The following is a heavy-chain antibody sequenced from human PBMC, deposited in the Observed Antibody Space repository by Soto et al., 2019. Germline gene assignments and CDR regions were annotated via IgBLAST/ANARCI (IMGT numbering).Heavy chain of an antibody. Sequence: PGGCLRLSCAASGFTFSSYGMHWVRQAPGKGLEWVAVIWYDGSNKYYADSVKGRFTISRDNSKNTLYLQMNSLRAEDTAVYYCARDPGYCSGGSCYSYYYYGMDAWGQGTTVTVSS. D-gene: IGHD2-15*01. CDR1: GFTFSSYG. J-gene: IGHJ6*02. CDR3: ARDPGYCSGGSCYSYYYYGMDA. CDR2: IWYDGSNK. V-gene: IGHV3-33*01.